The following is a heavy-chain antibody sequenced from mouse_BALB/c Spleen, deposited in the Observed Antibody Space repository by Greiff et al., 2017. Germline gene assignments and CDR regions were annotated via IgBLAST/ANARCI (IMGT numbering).Heavy chain of an antibody. D-gene: IGHD4-1*01. V-gene: IGHV2-9*02. CDR3: ATHWDVGYFDV. CDR1: GFSLTSYG. CDR2: IWAGGST. J-gene: IGHJ1*01. Sequence: VQGVESGPGLVAPSQSLSITCTASGFSLTSYGVHWVRQPPGKGLEWLGVIWAGGSTNYNSALMSRLSISQDNSKSQVFLKMNSLQTDDTAMYYCATHWDVGYFDVWGAGTTVTVSS.